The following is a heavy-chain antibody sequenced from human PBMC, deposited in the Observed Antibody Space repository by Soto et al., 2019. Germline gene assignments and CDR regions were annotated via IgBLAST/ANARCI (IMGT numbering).Heavy chain of an antibody. V-gene: IGHV4-59*01. J-gene: IGHJ4*02. CDR2: IYYSGST. CDR1: GGSISSYY. CDR3: ARDFDY. Sequence: QVQLQESGPGLVKPSETLSLTCTVSGGSISSYYWSWIRQPPGKGLEWIGYIYYSGSTNYNPSLKSRVAISVDTSKNQFSLKLSSVTAADTAVYYCARDFDYWGQGTLGTVS.